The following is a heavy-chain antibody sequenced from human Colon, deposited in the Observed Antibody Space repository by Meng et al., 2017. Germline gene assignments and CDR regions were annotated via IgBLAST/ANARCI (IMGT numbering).Heavy chain of an antibody. CDR2: IHYSGSR. CDR1: GGSVSSASYY. V-gene: IGHV4-61*01. CDR3: ARFYGSGTFEVHDY. Sequence: QVHEEGPGLGRPSETLALTCNVSGGSVSSASYYWSWIRQPPGKGLEWIGLIHYSGSRNYNPSLKSRVTMSVDTSKNQVSLRLTSVTAADTAVYYCARFYGSGTFEVHDYWGQGTLVTVSS. D-gene: IGHD3-10*01. J-gene: IGHJ4*02.